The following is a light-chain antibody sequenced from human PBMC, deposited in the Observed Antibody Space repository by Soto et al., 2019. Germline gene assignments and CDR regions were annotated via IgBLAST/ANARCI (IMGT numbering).Light chain of an antibody. CDR3: QAWDSSSVV. J-gene: IGLJ2*01. CDR2: EDM. Sequence: SYELTQSPSVSVSPGQTATITCSGDKLGDKYAYWYQQKPGQSPVVVIYEDMKRPSGIPERFSGSNSGNTATLTISGTQAMDEADYYCQAWDSSSVVFGGGTQLTVL. V-gene: IGLV3-1*01. CDR1: KLGDKY.